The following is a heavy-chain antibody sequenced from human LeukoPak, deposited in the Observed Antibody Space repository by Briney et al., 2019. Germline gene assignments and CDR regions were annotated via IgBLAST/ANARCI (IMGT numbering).Heavy chain of an antibody. CDR1: GFTFSSYA. CDR3: AKGECSGGSCYFFDY. CDR2: ISGSGGST. Sequence: GGSLRLSCAASGFTFSSYAMSWVRQAPGKGLEWVSAISGSGGSTYYADSVKGRFTISRDNSKNTLYLQMNSLRAEDTAVCYCAKGECSGGSCYFFDYWGQGTLVTVSS. D-gene: IGHD2-15*01. J-gene: IGHJ4*02. V-gene: IGHV3-23*01.